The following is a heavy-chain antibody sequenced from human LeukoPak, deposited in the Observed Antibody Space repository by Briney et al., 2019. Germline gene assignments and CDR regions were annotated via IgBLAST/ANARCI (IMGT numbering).Heavy chain of an antibody. D-gene: IGHD2-15*01. J-gene: IGHJ4*02. CDR3: AKVFRRCGGGSCYRDY. Sequence: SLRLSCAASGFTFDDYAMHWVRQAPGKGLEWVSGISWNSGSIGYADSVKGRFTISRDNAKNSLYLQMNSLRAEDTALYYCAKVFRRCGGGSCYRDYWGQGTLVTVSP. CDR1: GFTFDDYA. CDR2: ISWNSGSI. V-gene: IGHV3-9*01.